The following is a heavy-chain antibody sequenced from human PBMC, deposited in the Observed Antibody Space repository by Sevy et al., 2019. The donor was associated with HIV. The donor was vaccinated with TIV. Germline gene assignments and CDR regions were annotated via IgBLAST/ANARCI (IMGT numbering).Heavy chain of an antibody. CDR3: ARGSVGARSDFDS. CDR2: ISRSGDTI. D-gene: IGHD1-26*01. Sequence: GGSLRLSCAASGFTFSDYYMSGIRQAPGKGLEWISYISRSGDTIYYADSVKGRFTISRDNAKNSLYLQMNSLRVEDTAMYYCARGSVGARSDFDSWGRGALVTVSS. CDR1: GFTFSDYY. V-gene: IGHV3-11*01. J-gene: IGHJ4*02.